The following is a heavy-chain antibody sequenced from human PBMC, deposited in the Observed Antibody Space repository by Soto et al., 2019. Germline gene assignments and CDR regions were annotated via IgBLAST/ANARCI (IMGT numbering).Heavy chain of an antibody. D-gene: IGHD2-21*01. CDR1: GDIFNRYT. Sequence: QVQLVQSGAEVKKLGSSVRVACKTSGDIFNRYTISWVRQAPGLGLEWMGRIIPVVGGPHYAEKFRGRVTITADKATTSVYLEVRSLRSDDTATYYCARAEGGGGSWYAAWGQGTLVTVSS. CDR3: ARAEGGGGSWYAA. J-gene: IGHJ5*02. CDR2: IIPVVGGP. V-gene: IGHV1-69*02.